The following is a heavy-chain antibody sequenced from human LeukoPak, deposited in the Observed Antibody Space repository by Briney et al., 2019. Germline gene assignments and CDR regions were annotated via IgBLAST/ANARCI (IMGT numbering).Heavy chain of an antibody. CDR3: ARDLVAVAGNDY. CDR2: INPNSGGT. D-gene: IGHD6-19*01. V-gene: IGHV1-2*04. J-gene: IGHJ4*02. Sequence: ASVKVSCKASGYTFTGYYMHWVRQAPGQGLEWMGWINPNSGGTNYAQKFQGWVTMTRDTSISTAYMELSRLRSDDTAVYYCARDLVAVAGNDYWGQGTLVTVSS. CDR1: GYTFTGYY.